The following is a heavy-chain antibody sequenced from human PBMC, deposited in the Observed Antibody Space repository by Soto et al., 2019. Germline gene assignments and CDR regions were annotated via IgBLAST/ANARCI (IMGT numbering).Heavy chain of an antibody. CDR1: GGSFSGYY. D-gene: IGHD2-15*01. CDR3: ASRRYCSGGSCYSPADY. Sequence: QVQLQQWGAGLLKPSETLSLTCAVYGGSFSGYYWSWIRQPPGKGLEWIGEINHSGSTNYNPSLKSRVTISVDASKHQFSLKLSSVTAADTAVYYCASRRYCSGGSCYSPADYWGQGTLVTVSS. V-gene: IGHV4-34*01. J-gene: IGHJ4*02. CDR2: INHSGST.